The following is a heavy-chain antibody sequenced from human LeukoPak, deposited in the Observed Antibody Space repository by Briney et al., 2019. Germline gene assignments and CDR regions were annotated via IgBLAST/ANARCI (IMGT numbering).Heavy chain of an antibody. Sequence: SVKVSCKASGGTFISYAISWVRQAPGQGLEWMGGIIPIFGTANYAQKLQGRVTITADESTSTAYMELSSLRSEDTAVYYCAREGGNTPTPDIDVDIVAPLHYGMDVWGQGTTVTVSS. D-gene: IGHD5-12*01. V-gene: IGHV1-69*13. CDR1: GGTFISYA. CDR2: IIPIFGTA. J-gene: IGHJ6*02. CDR3: AREGGNTPTPDIDVDIVAPLHYGMDV.